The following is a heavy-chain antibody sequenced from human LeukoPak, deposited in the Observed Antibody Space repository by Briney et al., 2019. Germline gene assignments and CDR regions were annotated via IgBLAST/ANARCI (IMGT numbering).Heavy chain of an antibody. Sequence: GRSLGLSCAASGFTFDDYAMHWVRQAPGKGLEWVSGISWNSGSIGYADPVKGRFTISRDNAKNSLYLQMNSLRAEDMVLYYCAKEYCSGGSCYRGAFDIWGQGTMVTVSS. V-gene: IGHV3-9*03. D-gene: IGHD2-15*01. CDR1: GFTFDDYA. CDR2: ISWNSGSI. J-gene: IGHJ3*02. CDR3: AKEYCSGGSCYRGAFDI.